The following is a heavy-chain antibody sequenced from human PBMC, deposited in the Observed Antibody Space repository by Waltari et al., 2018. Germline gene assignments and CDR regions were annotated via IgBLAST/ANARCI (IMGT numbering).Heavy chain of an antibody. J-gene: IGHJ5*02. CDR1: GGSISSTNYY. CDR2: IYYRGNT. V-gene: IGHV4-39*01. Sequence: QLRLQESGPGLVKPSDTLSLTCTVSGGSISSTNYYWGWIRQPPGKGLEWIGSIYYRGNTYYNPSLKSRVTMSADTSKNQFSLKLSSVTAADTAVYYCARHQDWVVVSATWFDPWGQGTLVTVSS. CDR3: ARHQDWVVVSATWFDP. D-gene: IGHD2-21*02.